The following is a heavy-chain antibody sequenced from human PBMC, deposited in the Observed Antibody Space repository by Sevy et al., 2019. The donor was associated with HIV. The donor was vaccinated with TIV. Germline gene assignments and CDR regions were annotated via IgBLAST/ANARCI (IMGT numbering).Heavy chain of an antibody. CDR2: IRYDGSNK. V-gene: IGHV3-30*02. Sequence: GGSLRLSCAASGFTFSSYGMHWVRQAPGKGLEWVAFIRYDGSNKYYADSVKGRFTISRDNSKNTLYLQMNSLRAEDMAVYYCAKDHRGCSSTSCPKPGYYYYGMDVWGQGTTVTVSS. J-gene: IGHJ6*02. CDR1: GFTFSSYG. D-gene: IGHD2-2*01. CDR3: AKDHRGCSSTSCPKPGYYYYGMDV.